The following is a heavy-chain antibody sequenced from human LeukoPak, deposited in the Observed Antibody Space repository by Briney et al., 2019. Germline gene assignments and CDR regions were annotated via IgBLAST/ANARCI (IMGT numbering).Heavy chain of an antibody. J-gene: IGHJ3*02. CDR2: IIPIFGTA. D-gene: IGHD2-15*01. Sequence: ASVKVSCKASGGTFSSYAISWVRQAPGQGLEWMGGIIPIFGTANYAQKFQGRVTITADESTSTAYMELSSLRSEDTAVYYCVKEAPLGYCSGGSCYSDAFDIWGQGTMVTVSS. CDR1: GGTFSSYA. V-gene: IGHV1-69*13. CDR3: VKEAPLGYCSGGSCYSDAFDI.